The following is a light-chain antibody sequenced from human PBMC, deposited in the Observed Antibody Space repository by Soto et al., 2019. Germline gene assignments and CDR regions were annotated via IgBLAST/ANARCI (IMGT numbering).Light chain of an antibody. CDR1: QSVSTY. CDR2: DAS. CDR3: HHYGTSPT. J-gene: IGKJ5*01. V-gene: IGKV3-20*01. Sequence: DIVLTQSPATLSLSPGERATLSCWASQSVSTYLAWYQQKPGQAPRLLIYDASSRATGIPARFSGSGSGTDFTLTISRLEPADFAVYFCHHYGTSPTFGQGTRLEIK.